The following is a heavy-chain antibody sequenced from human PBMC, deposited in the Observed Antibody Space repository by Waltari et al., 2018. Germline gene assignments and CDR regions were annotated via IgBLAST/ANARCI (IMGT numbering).Heavy chain of an antibody. J-gene: IGHJ4*02. CDR1: GFNFGNFA. D-gene: IGHD3-10*02. CDR2: LSGSGDRT. Sequence: EGQLLESGGGWVQPGGSLRLSCSASGFNFGNFAMNWVRLAPGKGMEWVSGLSGSGDRTYYADSVKGRFTVSRDNSKNTLYLQMNGLRAEDTAMYYCAEGPYTNLFYYLHLWGQGSLVTVSS. V-gene: IGHV3-23*01. CDR3: AEGPYTNLFYYLHL.